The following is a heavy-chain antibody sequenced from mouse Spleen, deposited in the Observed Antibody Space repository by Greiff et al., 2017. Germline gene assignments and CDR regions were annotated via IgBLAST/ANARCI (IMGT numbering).Heavy chain of an antibody. J-gene: IGHJ4*01. V-gene: IGHV1-4*01. CDR3: ARGDYYGSSPLMDY. D-gene: IGHD1-1*01. Sequence: VQLQQSGAELARPGASVKMSCKASGYTFTSYTMHWVKQRPGQGLEWIGYINPSSGYTKYNQKFKDKATLTADKSSSTAYMQLSSLTSEDSAVYYCARGDYYGSSPLMDYWGQGTSVTVSS. CDR1: GYTFTSYT. CDR2: INPSSGYT.